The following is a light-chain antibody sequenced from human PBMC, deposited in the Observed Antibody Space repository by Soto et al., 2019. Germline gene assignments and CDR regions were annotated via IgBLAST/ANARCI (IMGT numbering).Light chain of an antibody. CDR2: EVS. CDR1: SSDVGGYNY. J-gene: IGLJ1*01. Sequence: QSALTQPASVSGSPGQSITISCTGTSSDVGGYNYVYWYQQHPGKAPKLMIYEVSNRTSGVSNRFSGSKSGNTASLTISGLQAEDEADYYCSSYTSSRTLYVFGTGNKLTVL. V-gene: IGLV2-14*01. CDR3: SSYTSSRTLYV.